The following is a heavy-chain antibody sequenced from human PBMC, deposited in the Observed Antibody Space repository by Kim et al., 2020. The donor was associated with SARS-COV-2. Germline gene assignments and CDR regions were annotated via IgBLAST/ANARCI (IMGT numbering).Heavy chain of an antibody. Sequence: GGSLRLSCAASGFTFSSYAMHWVRQAPGKGLEWVAVISYDGSNKYYADSVKGRFTISRDNSKNTLYLQMNSLRAEDTAVYYCARNEDSSSTTDYWGQGTLVTVSS. D-gene: IGHD6-6*01. J-gene: IGHJ4*02. V-gene: IGHV3-30-3*01. CDR1: GFTFSSYA. CDR2: ISYDGSNK. CDR3: ARNEDSSSTTDY.